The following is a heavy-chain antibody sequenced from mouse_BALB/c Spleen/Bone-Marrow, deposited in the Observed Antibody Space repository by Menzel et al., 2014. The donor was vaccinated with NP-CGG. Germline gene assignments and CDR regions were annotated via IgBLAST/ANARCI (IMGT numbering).Heavy chain of an antibody. D-gene: IGHD1-2*01. CDR2: IDPANGNT. V-gene: IGHV14-3*02. CDR3: ARYYYGYYFDY. CDR1: GFNIKDAY. J-gene: IGHJ2*01. Sequence: VQLQQSGAELVKPGASVKLSCTASGFNIKDAYMHWVKQRPEQGLEWIGRIDPANGNTKYDPKFQGKATITADTSSNTAYLQLSSLTSEDTAVYYCARYYYGYYFDYWGQGTTLTVSS.